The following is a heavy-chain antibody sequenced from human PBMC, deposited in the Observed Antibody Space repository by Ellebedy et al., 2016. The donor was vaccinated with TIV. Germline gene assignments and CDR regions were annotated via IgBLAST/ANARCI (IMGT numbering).Heavy chain of an antibody. J-gene: IGHJ6*02. CDR1: GFTISNFG. Sequence: PGGSLRLSCAASGFTISNFGMSWVRQAPGKGLEWVSTISGGGGGTYYADSVNGRFTISRDNSKNTLYLQMSSLRAEDTAVYFCAKGSVGGPLVRGVWWCLDVWGQGTTVTVSS. D-gene: IGHD3-10*01. CDR3: AKGSVGGPLVRGVWWCLDV. V-gene: IGHV3-23*01. CDR2: ISGGGGGT.